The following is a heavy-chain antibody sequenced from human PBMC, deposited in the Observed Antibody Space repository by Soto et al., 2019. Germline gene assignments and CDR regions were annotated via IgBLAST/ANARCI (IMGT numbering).Heavy chain of an antibody. D-gene: IGHD5-18*01. V-gene: IGHV3-30*03. Sequence: GGSLRLSCAASGFTFSSYGMHWVRQAPGKGREWVAVISYDGSNKYYADSVKGRFTISRDNSKNTLYLQMNSLRAEDTAVYYCATEGYSYGYYYFDYWGQGTLVTVSS. CDR2: ISYDGSNK. CDR1: GFTFSSYG. CDR3: ATEGYSYGYYYFDY. J-gene: IGHJ4*02.